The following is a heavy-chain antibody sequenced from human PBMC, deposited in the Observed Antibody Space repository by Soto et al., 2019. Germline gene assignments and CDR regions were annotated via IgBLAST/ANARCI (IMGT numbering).Heavy chain of an antibody. CDR1: GFTFSSYA. Sequence: GGSLRLSCAASGFTFSSYAMSWVRQAPGKGLEWVSAISGSGGSTYYADSVKGRFTISRDNSKNTLYLQMNSLRAEDTAVYYCAKDQTPGIAAAGTMGYFDYWGQGTLVTVSS. CDR3: AKDQTPGIAAAGTMGYFDY. D-gene: IGHD6-13*01. CDR2: ISGSGGST. J-gene: IGHJ4*02. V-gene: IGHV3-23*01.